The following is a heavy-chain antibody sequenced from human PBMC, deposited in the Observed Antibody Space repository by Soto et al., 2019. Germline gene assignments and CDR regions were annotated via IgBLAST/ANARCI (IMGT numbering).Heavy chain of an antibody. D-gene: IGHD3-16*02. J-gene: IGHJ4*02. CDR2: IYHSGST. V-gene: IGHV4-4*02. CDR3: ARGLGELSLDDSY. Sequence: QVQLQESGPGLVKPSGTLSLTCAVSGGSISSSNWWSWVRQPPGKGLEWIGEIYHSGSTNYNPSRKSQVTNSVDKAQTQCSLKLSSVTAAHTAVYYCARGLGELSLDDSYWGQGTLVTVSS. CDR1: GGSISSSNW.